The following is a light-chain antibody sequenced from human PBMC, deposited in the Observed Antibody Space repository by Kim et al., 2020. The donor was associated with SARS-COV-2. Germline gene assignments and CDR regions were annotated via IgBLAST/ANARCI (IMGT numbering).Light chain of an antibody. CDR3: QAWDSSTGV. CDR2: QHN. V-gene: IGLV3-1*01. Sequence: GTPGQTASITCSGDKLGDKYACWYQQKPGQSPVLVIYQHNKRPSGIPERFSGSNSGNTATLTISGTQAMDEADYYCQAWDSSTGVFGTGTKVTVL. J-gene: IGLJ1*01. CDR1: KLGDKY.